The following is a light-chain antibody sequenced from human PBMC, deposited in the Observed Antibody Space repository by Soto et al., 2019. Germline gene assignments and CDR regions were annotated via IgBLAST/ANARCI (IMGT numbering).Light chain of an antibody. CDR1: SSNFGDYNY. CDR3: CSDGGIYVDV. J-gene: IGLJ1*01. Sequence: QSVLTQPPSVSGSPGQSVTISCTGTSSNFGDYNYVSWYQQYPGKAPKLMIYDVTERPSGVPHLFSGSNSGDTASRTISGLQAEDEAYYYCCSDGGIYVDVFGTGTKLTVL. CDR2: DVT. V-gene: IGLV2-11*01.